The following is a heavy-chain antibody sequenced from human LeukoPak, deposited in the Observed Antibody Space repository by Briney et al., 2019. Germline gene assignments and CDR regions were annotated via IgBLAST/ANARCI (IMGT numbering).Heavy chain of an antibody. CDR1: GFTFSDYA. D-gene: IGHD6-19*01. CDR3: AKRGPGPVAGSYDY. J-gene: IGHJ4*02. V-gene: IGHV3-23*01. Sequence: GGSLRLSCVASGFTFSDYAMNWLRQTPGKGLEWISALCARGDTFYADSVKGRFTISRDNSNNAAHLQMNSLRPDDTAIYYCAKRGPGPVAGSYDYWGQGTLVTVSS. CDR2: LCARGDT.